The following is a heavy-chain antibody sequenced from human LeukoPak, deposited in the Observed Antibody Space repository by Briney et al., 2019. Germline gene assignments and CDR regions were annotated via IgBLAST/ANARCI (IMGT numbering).Heavy chain of an antibody. CDR3: ATYLLLTDDILTGYPMEY. CDR1: GYTLTELS. D-gene: IGHD3-9*01. V-gene: IGHV1-24*01. Sequence: GASVKVSCTVSGYTLTELSMHWVRRAPGKGRKWMGGIDPEDGETIYAQKFQGRVTMTEDTSTDTAYMELSSLRSEDTAVYYCATYLLLTDDILTGYPMEYWGQGTLVTVSS. J-gene: IGHJ4*02. CDR2: IDPEDGET.